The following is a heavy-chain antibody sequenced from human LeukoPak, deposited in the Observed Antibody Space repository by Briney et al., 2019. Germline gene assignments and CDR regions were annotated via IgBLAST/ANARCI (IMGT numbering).Heavy chain of an antibody. V-gene: IGHV3-15*01. CDR2: IKSKTDGGTT. D-gene: IGHD3-16*01. Sequence: PGGSLRLSCAASGFTFSNAWMSWVRQAPGKGLEWVGRIKSKTDGGTTDYAAPVKGRFTISRDDSKNTLYLQMNSLRAEDTAFYYCAKGGISAAYTHIFEIWGQGTIVTVSS. J-gene: IGHJ3*02. CDR3: AKGGISAAYTHIFEI. CDR1: GFTFSNAW.